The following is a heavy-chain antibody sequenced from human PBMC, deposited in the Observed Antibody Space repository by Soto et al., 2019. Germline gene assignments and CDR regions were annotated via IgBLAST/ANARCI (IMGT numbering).Heavy chain of an antibody. CDR2: VRDTGST. CDR1: GGSINIYY. J-gene: IGHJ5*02. Sequence: QVQLQESDPGQVKPSETLSLTCTVSGGSINIYYWTWIRQAPGKGLEWIGYVRDTGSTNYNPSLKSRVTISIDTSRNQFSLSLSSVTAADTAVYFCARYSPPKKTYDSNPGWFDPWGQGTLVAVSS. CDR3: ARYSPPKKTYDSNPGWFDP. V-gene: IGHV4-59*01. D-gene: IGHD3-22*01.